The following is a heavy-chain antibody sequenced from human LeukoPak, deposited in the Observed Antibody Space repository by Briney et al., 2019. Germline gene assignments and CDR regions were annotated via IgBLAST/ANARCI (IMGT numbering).Heavy chain of an antibody. CDR2: IIPILGIA. V-gene: IGHV1-69*04. D-gene: IGHD5-12*01. J-gene: IGHJ5*02. CDR1: GGTFSSYA. CDR3: ARSGALIVASESDWFDP. Sequence: SVKVSCKASGGTFSSYAISWVRQAPGQGLEWMGRIIPILGIANYAQKFQGRVTITADKSTSTAYMELSSLRSEDTAVYYCARSGALIVASESDWFDPWGQGTLVTVSS.